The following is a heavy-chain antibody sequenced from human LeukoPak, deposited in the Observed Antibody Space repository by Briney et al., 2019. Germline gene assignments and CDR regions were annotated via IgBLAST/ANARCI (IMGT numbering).Heavy chain of an antibody. D-gene: IGHD3-22*01. CDR3: TTLRITMIVVVITDDAFDI. Sequence: PGGSLRLSCAASGFTFSNAWMSWVRQAPGKGLEWVGRIKSKTDGGTTDYAAPVKGRFTISRDDSKNTLYLQMNSLKTEDTAVYYCTTLRITMIVVVITDDAFDIRGQGTMVTVSS. CDR2: IKSKTDGGTT. V-gene: IGHV3-15*01. J-gene: IGHJ3*02. CDR1: GFTFSNAW.